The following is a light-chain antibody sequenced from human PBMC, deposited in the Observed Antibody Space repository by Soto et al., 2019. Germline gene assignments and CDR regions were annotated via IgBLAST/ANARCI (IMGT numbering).Light chain of an antibody. CDR2: KAS. V-gene: IGKV1-5*03. J-gene: IGKJ2*01. CDR1: ESISSW. Sequence: DIQLTQSPSTLSASVGDRVTITCRASESISSWLAWYQQKVGEAPKLLIAKASSLESGVPSRFSGSGSGTEFTLTISSLQSDDFATYYCPQHHTYSRYTFGQGTKVEIK. CDR3: PQHHTYSRYT.